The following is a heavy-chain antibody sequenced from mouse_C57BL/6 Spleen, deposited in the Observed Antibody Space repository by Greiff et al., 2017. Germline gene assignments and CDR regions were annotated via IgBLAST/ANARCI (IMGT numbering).Heavy chain of an antibody. Sequence: QVQLQQPGAELVKPGASVKVSCKASGYTFTSYWMHWVKQRPGQGLEWIGRIHPSDSDTNYNQKFKGKATLTVDKSSSTAYMQLSSLTSEDSAVYYCAIMGVVTDEGPYYYAMDYWGQGTSVTVSS. CDR2: IHPSDSDT. D-gene: IGHD2-2*01. CDR1: GYTFTSYW. J-gene: IGHJ4*01. CDR3: AIMGVVTDEGPYYYAMDY. V-gene: IGHV1-74*01.